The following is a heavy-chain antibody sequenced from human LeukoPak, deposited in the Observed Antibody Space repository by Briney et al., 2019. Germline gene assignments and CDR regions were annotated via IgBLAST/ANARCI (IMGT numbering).Heavy chain of an antibody. V-gene: IGHV3-48*04. CDR1: GFTFSSYS. Sequence: GGSLRLSCAASGFTFSSYSMNWVRQAPGKGLEWVSYISSSSSTIYYVDSVKGRFTISRDNAKNSLYLQMNSLRAEDTAVYYCARVYSRSWYMDWFDPWGQGTLVTVSS. J-gene: IGHJ5*02. CDR3: ARVYSRSWYMDWFDP. D-gene: IGHD6-13*01. CDR2: ISSSSSTI.